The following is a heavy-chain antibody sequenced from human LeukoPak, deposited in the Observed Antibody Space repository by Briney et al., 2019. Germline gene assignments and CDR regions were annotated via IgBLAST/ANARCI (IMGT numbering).Heavy chain of an antibody. CDR3: ARGLRHSSSWYGGYFQH. CDR1: GGSISSYY. J-gene: IGHJ1*01. Sequence: SETLSLTCPVSGGSISSYYWSWIRQPPGKGLEWIGYIYYSGSTNYNPSLKSRVTISVDTSKNQFSLKLSSVTAADTAVYYCARGLRHSSSWYGGYFQHWGQGTLVTVSS. CDR2: IYYSGST. V-gene: IGHV4-59*12. D-gene: IGHD6-13*01.